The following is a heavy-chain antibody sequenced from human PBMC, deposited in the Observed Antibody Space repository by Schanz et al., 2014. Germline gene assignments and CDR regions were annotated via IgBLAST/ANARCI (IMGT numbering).Heavy chain of an antibody. Sequence: EVQLLESGGGLVQPGGSLRLSCSASTFTFDHYAMTWVRQAPGKGLEWVSLISDSGDTAYYADSVKGRFTISRDNSKNTLFLQMNSLRVEDTAVYFCVSQTGSPNYWGQGTLVTVSS. CDR3: VSQTGSPNY. CDR1: TFTFDHYA. J-gene: IGHJ4*02. CDR2: ISDSGDTA. V-gene: IGHV3-23*01. D-gene: IGHD6-13*01.